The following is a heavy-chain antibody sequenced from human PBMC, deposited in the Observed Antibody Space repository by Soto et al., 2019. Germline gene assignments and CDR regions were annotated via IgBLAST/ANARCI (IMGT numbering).Heavy chain of an antibody. V-gene: IGHV3-23*01. CDR3: AKGSTEYSSGWYGAFDI. CDR2: ISGSGGST. J-gene: IGHJ3*02. CDR1: GFTFSSYA. Sequence: PGGSLRLSCAASGFTFSSYAMSWVRQAPGKGLEWVSAISGSGGSTYYADSVKGRFTISRDNSKNTLYLQMNSLRAEETAVYYCAKGSTEYSSGWYGAFDIWGQGTTVTVSS. D-gene: IGHD6-19*01.